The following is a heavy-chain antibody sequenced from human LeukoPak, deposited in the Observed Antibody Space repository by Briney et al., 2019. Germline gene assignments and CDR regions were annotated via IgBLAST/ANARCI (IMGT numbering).Heavy chain of an antibody. CDR3: AREGYQPLLYGGCDY. Sequence: TGGSLRLSCAASGFTFSSYSMNWVRQAPGKGLGWVSFISGSGDSTAFADSVKGRFTISRDNSKNTLYLQMNSLRAEDTAVYYCAREGYQPLLYGGCDYWGQGTLVTVSS. D-gene: IGHD2-2*02. J-gene: IGHJ4*02. CDR2: ISGSGDST. V-gene: IGHV3-23*01. CDR1: GFTFSSYS.